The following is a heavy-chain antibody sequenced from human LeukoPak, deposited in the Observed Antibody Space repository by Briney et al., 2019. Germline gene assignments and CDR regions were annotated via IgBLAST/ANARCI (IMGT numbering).Heavy chain of an antibody. CDR3: AKDLSDFWSGYPWFDP. CDR1: GFTFSSYA. J-gene: IGHJ5*02. CDR2: ISGSGGST. D-gene: IGHD3-3*01. V-gene: IGHV3-23*01. Sequence: PGGSLRLSCAASGFTFSSYAMSWVRHAPGKGLEGVSAISGSGGSTYYADAVKGRFTISRDNSKNTLYLQMNSLRAENTAVYYCAKDLSDFWSGYPWFDPWGQGTLVTVSS.